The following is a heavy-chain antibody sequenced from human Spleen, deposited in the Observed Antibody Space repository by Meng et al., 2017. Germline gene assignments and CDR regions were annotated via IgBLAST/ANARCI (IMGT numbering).Heavy chain of an antibody. Sequence: ASVKVSCKASGYTFSGYDINWVRQATGQGLEWMGWVNPNSGNTGYAQKFQGRVTMTRDTSIRTVYMELSSLRSEDTAVYYCARATSGWYFDLWGRGTRVTVYS. D-gene: IGHD3-16*01. CDR1: GYTFSGYD. CDR3: ARATSGWYFDL. J-gene: IGHJ2*01. V-gene: IGHV1-8*01. CDR2: VNPNSGNT.